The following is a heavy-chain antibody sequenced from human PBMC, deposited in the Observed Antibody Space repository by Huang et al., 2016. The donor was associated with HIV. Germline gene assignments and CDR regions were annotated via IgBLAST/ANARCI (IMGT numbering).Heavy chain of an antibody. V-gene: IGHV3-30*18. D-gene: IGHD6-19*01. J-gene: IGHJ6*02. CDR2: RSDEGKKK. CDR1: GFSFSNYG. Sequence: QVQLVESGGGVVQPGRSLRLSCAASGFSFSNYGIHWVRQAPGNGLEWVACRSDEGKKKYYADAVKGRFTISRDNANNTLFLQMNSLRAEDTAVYYCGKDWTGSSGWFTLHYYYYGMDVWGQGTTVTVSS. CDR3: GKDWTGSSGWFTLHYYYYGMDV.